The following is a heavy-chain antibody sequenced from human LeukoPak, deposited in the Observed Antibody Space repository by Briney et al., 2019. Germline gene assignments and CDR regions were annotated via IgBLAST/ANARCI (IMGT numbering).Heavy chain of an antibody. CDR1: GYSFTSYW. V-gene: IGHV5-51*01. Sequence: GESLKISCKGSGYSFTSYWVGWVRQMPGKGLEWMGIIYPGDSDTRYSPSFQGQVTISADKSISTAYLQWSSLEASDTAMYYCARGSGSYHTAYMNWGQGTLVTVSS. CDR2: IYPGDSDT. CDR3: ARGSGSYHTAYMN. D-gene: IGHD1-26*01. J-gene: IGHJ4*02.